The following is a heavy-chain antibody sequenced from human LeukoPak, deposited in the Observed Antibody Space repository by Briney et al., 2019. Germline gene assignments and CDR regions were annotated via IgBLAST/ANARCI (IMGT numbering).Heavy chain of an antibody. Sequence: GGSLRLSCAASGFTFSSYGMHWVRQAPGKGLEWVAVISYDGSNKYYADSVKGRFTISRDNSKNTLYLQMNSLRAEDTAVYYCARAEDTAMVMFDYWGQGTLVTVSS. CDR1: GFTFSSYG. CDR3: ARAEDTAMVMFDY. D-gene: IGHD5-18*01. CDR2: ISYDGSNK. J-gene: IGHJ4*02. V-gene: IGHV3-30*19.